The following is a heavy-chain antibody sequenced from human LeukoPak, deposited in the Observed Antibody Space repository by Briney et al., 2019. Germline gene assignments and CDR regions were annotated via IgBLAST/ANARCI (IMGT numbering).Heavy chain of an antibody. CDR1: GGTFSSYD. CDR2: IYYSGST. V-gene: IGHV4-59*01. J-gene: IGHJ6*03. CDR3: ARFIVCLQINGVGYTDSYYHHMDV. D-gene: IGHD2-8*01. Sequence: SETLSLTCTASGGTFSSYDRNWVRQPPGKGLEWIGYIYYSGSTNYNPSLKSRVTISVDTSKNQFSLKLSSVTAADTAVYYCARFIVCLQINGVGYTDSYYHHMDVWGKGTTVTVSS.